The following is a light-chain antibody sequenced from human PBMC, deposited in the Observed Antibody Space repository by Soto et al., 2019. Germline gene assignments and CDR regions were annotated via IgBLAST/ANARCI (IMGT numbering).Light chain of an antibody. CDR3: QQYNSYSVT. J-gene: IGKJ1*01. CDR1: QSIGKW. V-gene: IGKV1-5*01. CDR2: DAS. Sequence: KMNQSPSTLSATVGDRVTITCRASQSIGKWLAWYQQKPGKAPKFLVYDASNLESGVPSRFSGSGSGTEFTLTIISLQPDDFATYYCQQYNSYSVTFGQGTKLDI.